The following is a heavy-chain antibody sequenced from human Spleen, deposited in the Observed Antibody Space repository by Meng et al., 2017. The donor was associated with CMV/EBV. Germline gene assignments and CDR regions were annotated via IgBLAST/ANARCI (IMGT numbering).Heavy chain of an antibody. V-gene: IGHV1-69*10. CDR3: ARGLKDGYSWGYFDY. CDR2: IIPILGIV. Sequence: SVKVSCKASGYTFNRYSISWVRQAPGQGLEWMGGIIPILGIVNYAQKIQGRVTISADKSTNTAYMELSSLRSEDTAVYYCARGLKDGYSWGYFDYWGQGTLVTVSS. CDR1: GYTFNRYS. D-gene: IGHD5-24*01. J-gene: IGHJ4*02.